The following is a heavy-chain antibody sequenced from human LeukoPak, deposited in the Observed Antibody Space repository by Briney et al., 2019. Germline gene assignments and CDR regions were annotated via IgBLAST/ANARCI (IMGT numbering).Heavy chain of an antibody. V-gene: IGHV1-18*01. CDR3: ARDEVQLDAIGAFDY. J-gene: IGHJ4*02. CDR2: ISAYNGNT. CDR1: GYTSTSYG. D-gene: IGHD1-1*01. Sequence: ASVKVSCKASGYTSTSYGITWVRQAPGQGLEWMGWISAYNGNTRYAQKLQGRVTITTDTSTRTAYMELRSLRSDDTAVYYCARDEVQLDAIGAFDYWGQGALVTVTS.